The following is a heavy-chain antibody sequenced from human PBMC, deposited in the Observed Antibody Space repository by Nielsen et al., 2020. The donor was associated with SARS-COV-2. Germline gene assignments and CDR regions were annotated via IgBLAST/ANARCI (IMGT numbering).Heavy chain of an antibody. CDR1: GGSISNYY. J-gene: IGHJ3*02. CDR3: ARGLRAIFGVVGAFDI. CDR2: IYHGGST. D-gene: IGHD3-3*01. Sequence: SETLSLTCTVSGGSISNYYWTWIRQPPGKGLEWIGYIYHGGSTYYNPSLKSRVTISVDTSKNQFSLKLSSVTAADTAVYYCARGLRAIFGVVGAFDIWGQGTMVTVSS. V-gene: IGHV4-59*01.